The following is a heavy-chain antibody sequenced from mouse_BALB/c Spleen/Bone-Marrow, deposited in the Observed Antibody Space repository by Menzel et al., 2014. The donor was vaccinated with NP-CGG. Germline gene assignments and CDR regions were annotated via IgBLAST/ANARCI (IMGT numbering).Heavy chain of an antibody. J-gene: IGHJ3*01. Sequence: QVQLQQSGAELAKPGASVKMSCKASGYTFTVYWMHWVKQRPGQGLEWIGYINPSTAYTEYNQKFKDKATWTADKSSTTAYMQLSSLTSEDSAVYYCALTTATPFAYWGQGTLVTVS. D-gene: IGHD1-2*01. V-gene: IGHV1-7*01. CDR3: ALTTATPFAY. CDR1: GYTFTVYW. CDR2: INPSTAYT.